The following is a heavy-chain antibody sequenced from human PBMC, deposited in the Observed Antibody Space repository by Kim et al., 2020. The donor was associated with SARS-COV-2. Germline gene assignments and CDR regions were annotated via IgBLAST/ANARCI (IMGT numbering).Heavy chain of an antibody. J-gene: IGHJ6*02. CDR3: ARHDGSGSSYYYYGMDV. Sequence: SETLSLTCTVSGVSISSSSFYWAWIRQPPGKGLEWIVSMYYSGSTYYNPSLKSRVTISVDTSNNQFSLKLNSVTAADTAVYYCARHDGSGSSYYYYGMDVWGQGTTVTVSS. V-gene: IGHV4-39*01. D-gene: IGHD3-10*01. CDR2: MYYSGST. CDR1: GVSISSSSFY.